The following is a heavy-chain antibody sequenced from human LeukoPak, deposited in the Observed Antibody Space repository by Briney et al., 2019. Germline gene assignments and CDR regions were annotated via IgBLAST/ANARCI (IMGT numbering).Heavy chain of an antibody. D-gene: IGHD5-12*01. CDR3: ARDLFPGYSIGYHYGY. J-gene: IGHJ4*02. V-gene: IGHV3-66*01. CDR2: ISGGGSI. CDR1: GFTVTNNY. Sequence: GGSLRLSCAASGFTVTNNYMSWVRQAPGKGLEWVSIISGGGSIYYADSVKGRFTISRDNPKNTVFLRMNSLRAEDTAVYYCARDLFPGYSIGYHYGYWGQGTRVTVSS.